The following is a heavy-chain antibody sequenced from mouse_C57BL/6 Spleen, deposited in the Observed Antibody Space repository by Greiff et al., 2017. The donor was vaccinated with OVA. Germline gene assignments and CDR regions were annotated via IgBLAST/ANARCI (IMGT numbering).Heavy chain of an antibody. J-gene: IGHJ1*03. D-gene: IGHD4-1*01. CDR3: ARSDWVKWYFDV. CDR2: ISYDGSN. V-gene: IGHV3-6*01. CDR1: GYSITSGYY. Sequence: QLQESGPGLVKPSQSLSLTCSVTGYSITSGYYWNWIRQFPGNKLEWMGYISYDGSNNYNPSLKNRISITRDTSKNQFFLKLNSVTTEDTATYYCARSDWVKWYFDVWGTGTTVTVSS.